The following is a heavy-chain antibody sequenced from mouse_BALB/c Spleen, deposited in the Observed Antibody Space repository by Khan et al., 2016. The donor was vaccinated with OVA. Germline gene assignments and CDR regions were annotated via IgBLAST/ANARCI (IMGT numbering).Heavy chain of an antibody. CDR2: ISYSGST. D-gene: IGHD3-3*01. CDR1: GYSITSDYA. V-gene: IGHV3-2*02. Sequence: EVQLQESGPGLVKPSQSLSLTCTVTGYSITSDYAWNWIRQFPGNKLEWMGYISYSGSTSYTPSLKSRTSITRDTSKNTFFLQLNSVTTEDTATYYCARGRSYWGQGTLVTVSA. J-gene: IGHJ3*01. CDR3: ARGRSY.